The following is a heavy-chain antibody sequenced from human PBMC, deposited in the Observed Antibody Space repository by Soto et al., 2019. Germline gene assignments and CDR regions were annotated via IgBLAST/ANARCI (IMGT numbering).Heavy chain of an antibody. CDR1: GFTFSSYW. Sequence: GGSLRLSCAASGFTFSSYWMSWVRQAPGKGLEWVANIKQDGSEKYYVDSVKGRFTISRDNAKNSLYLQMNSLRAEDTAVYYCARVIDYIWGSYRLAYDLDYWGQGTLVTVSS. J-gene: IGHJ4*02. CDR3: ARVIDYIWGSYRLAYDLDY. D-gene: IGHD3-16*02. V-gene: IGHV3-7*01. CDR2: IKQDGSEK.